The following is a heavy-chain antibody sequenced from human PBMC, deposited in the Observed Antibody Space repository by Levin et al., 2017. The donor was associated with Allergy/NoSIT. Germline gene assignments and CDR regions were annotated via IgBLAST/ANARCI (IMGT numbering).Heavy chain of an antibody. J-gene: IGHJ6*02. Sequence: SVKASCKASGGTFSSYAISWVRQAPGQGLEWMGGIIPIFGTANYAQKFQGRVTITADESTSTAYMELSSLRSEDTAVYYCARSLTTVTTSDDYYDGMDVWGQGTTVTVSS. CDR2: IIPIFGTA. CDR1: GGTFSSYA. V-gene: IGHV1-69*13. CDR3: ARSLTTVTTSDDYYDGMDV. D-gene: IGHD4-11*01.